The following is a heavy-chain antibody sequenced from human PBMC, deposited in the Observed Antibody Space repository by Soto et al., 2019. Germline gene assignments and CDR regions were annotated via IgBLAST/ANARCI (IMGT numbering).Heavy chain of an antibody. CDR3: AKEERAERELRHFDY. CDR2: INTSGGST. CDR1: GFTFSNYA. J-gene: IGHJ4*02. Sequence: EVHLVESGGGLVQPGGSLRLSCAASGFTFSNYAMNWVRQAPGKGLEWVSTINTSGGSTYYADSVTGRFTISRDNSKNTFYLHMNSLRADDTAMYYCAKEERAERELRHFDYWGLGTLVTVSS. D-gene: IGHD1-7*01. V-gene: IGHV3-23*04.